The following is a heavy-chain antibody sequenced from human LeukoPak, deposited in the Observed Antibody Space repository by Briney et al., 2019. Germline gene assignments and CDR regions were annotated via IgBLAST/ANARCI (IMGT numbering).Heavy chain of an antibody. Sequence: ASVKVSCKASGYTFTGYYMHWVRQAPGQGLEWMGWINPNSGGTNCAQKFQGRVTMTRDTSISTAYMELSRLRSDDTAVYYCARGRTAMVGDAFDIWGQGTMVTVSS. CDR1: GYTFTGYY. CDR3: ARGRTAMVGDAFDI. D-gene: IGHD5-18*01. CDR2: INPNSGGT. J-gene: IGHJ3*02. V-gene: IGHV1-2*02.